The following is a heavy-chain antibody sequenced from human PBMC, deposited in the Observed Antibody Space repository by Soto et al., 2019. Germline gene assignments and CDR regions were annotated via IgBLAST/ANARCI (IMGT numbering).Heavy chain of an antibody. CDR3: GRGRGKYDSGWYIDR. CDR2: ISSRSSLI. J-gene: IGHJ5*02. CDR1: GFSFSSHS. V-gene: IGHV3-48*02. Sequence: EVQLVESGGGLVQPGGSLRLSCAASGFSFSSHSFNWVRQAPGQGLEWVAYISSRSSLILYADSVRGPFVISRDNALNSLYLQMNSTRDEDTAIYYCGRGRGKYDSGWYIDRWGQGTPVTVSS. D-gene: IGHD6-19*01.